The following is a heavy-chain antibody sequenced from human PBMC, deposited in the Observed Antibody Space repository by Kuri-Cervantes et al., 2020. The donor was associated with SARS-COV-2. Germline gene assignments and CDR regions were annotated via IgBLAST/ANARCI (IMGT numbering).Heavy chain of an antibody. D-gene: IGHD3-10*01. J-gene: IGHJ4*02. V-gene: IGHV3-30*02. CDR2: IRYDGSNK. CDR1: GFTFSSYG. Sequence: GESLKISCAASGFTFSSYGMHWVRQAPGKGLEWVAFIRYDGSNKYYADSVKGRFTISRDNSKNTLYLQMNSLRAEDTAVYYCAKAGSGSYFYYFDYWGQGTLVTVSS. CDR3: AKAGSGSYFYYFDY.